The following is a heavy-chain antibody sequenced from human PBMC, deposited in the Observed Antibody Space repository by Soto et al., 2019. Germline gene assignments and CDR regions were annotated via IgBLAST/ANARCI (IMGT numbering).Heavy chain of an antibody. CDR2: IRSKADTYAT. CDR1: GFNFSGSA. V-gene: IGHV3-73*02. J-gene: IGHJ4*02. CDR3: TGDDY. Sequence: EVHLVESGGGLVQPGGSLKLSCAASGFNFSGSAMHWVRQASGKGLEWVGRIRSKADTYATAYTASVKGRFTVSRDDSQNTAYLQMNSLKTEDTARYYCTGDDYWGQGTLVTVSS.